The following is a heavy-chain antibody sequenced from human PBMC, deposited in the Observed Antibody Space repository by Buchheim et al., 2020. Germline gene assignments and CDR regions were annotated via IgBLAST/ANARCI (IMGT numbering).Heavy chain of an antibody. CDR2: INHSGST. CDR1: GGSFSGYY. V-gene: IGHV4-34*01. J-gene: IGHJ6*02. CDR3: ARDNYDYYGMDV. Sequence: QVQLQQWGAGLLKPSETLSLTCAVYGGSFSGYYWSWIRQPPGKGLEWIGEINHSGSTNYNPSLKSRVTISGDTSKNQVSLKLSSVTAADTAVYYCARDNYDYYGMDVWGQGTT.